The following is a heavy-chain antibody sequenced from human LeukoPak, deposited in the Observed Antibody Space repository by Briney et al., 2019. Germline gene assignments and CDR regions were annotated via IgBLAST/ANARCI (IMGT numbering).Heavy chain of an antibody. CDR2: IDTDGSTT. Sequence: GGSLRLSCVASGFTFSNYWMHWVRQAPGKGLVWVSRIDTDGSTTNYAGSVKGRFTISRDNAKNTLYLQMNSLRAEDTAVYFCAKQSAGSAAWYSLHYDFWGQGTLVTVSS. CDR3: AKQSAGSAAWYSLHYDF. CDR1: GFTFSNYW. J-gene: IGHJ4*02. V-gene: IGHV3-74*01. D-gene: IGHD6-13*01.